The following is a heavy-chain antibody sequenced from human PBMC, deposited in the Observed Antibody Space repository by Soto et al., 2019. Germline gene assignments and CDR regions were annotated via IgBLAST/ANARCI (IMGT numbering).Heavy chain of an antibody. Sequence: EVQLVESGGGLVQPGGSLRLSCAASGFTFSSHEMNWVRQAPGKGLEWVSYISSSGRTIYYADSVKGRFTISRDNAKNSLYLQMNSLRAEDTAVYYCARSGYNWNDGARGYFDYWGQGTLVTVSS. V-gene: IGHV3-48*03. CDR2: ISSSGRTI. CDR3: ARSGYNWNDGARGYFDY. D-gene: IGHD1-20*01. CDR1: GFTFSSHE. J-gene: IGHJ4*02.